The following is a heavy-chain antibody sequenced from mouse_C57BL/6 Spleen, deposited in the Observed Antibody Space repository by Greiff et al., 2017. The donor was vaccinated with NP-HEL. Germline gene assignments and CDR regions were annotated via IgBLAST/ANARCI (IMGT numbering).Heavy chain of an antibody. Sequence: EVQLVESGGDLVKPGGSLKLSCAASGFTFSSYGMSWVRQTPDKRLEWVATISSGGSYTYYPDSVKGRFTISRDNATDTLYLQMSSLKSEDTAMFYWAGQPPTTVVAGWYLDVWGTGTTVTVAS. V-gene: IGHV5-6*01. CDR1: GFTFSSYG. CDR2: ISSGGSYT. J-gene: IGHJ1*03. CDR3: AGQPPTTVVAGWYLDV. D-gene: IGHD1-1*01.